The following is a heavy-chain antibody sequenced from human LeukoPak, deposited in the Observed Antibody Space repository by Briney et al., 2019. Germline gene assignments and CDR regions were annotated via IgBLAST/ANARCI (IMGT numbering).Heavy chain of an antibody. CDR3: ARDLASSGWPNWYFDL. J-gene: IGHJ2*01. V-gene: IGHV3-66*01. CDR1: GFTVSSNY. Sequence: PGESLRLSCAASGFTVSSNYMSWARQAPGKGLEWVSVIYSGGSTYYADSVKGRFTISRHNSKNTLYLQMNSLRAEDTAVYYCARDLASSGWPNWYFDLWGRGTLVTVSS. CDR2: IYSGGST. D-gene: IGHD6-19*01.